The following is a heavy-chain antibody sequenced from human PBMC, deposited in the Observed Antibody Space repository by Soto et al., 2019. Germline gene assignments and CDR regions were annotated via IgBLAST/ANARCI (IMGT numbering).Heavy chain of an antibody. Sequence: QVQLVESGGGVVQPGRSLRLSCAASGFTFSSYAMHWVRQAPGKGLEWVAVISYDGSNKYYADSVKGRFTNSRDNSKNTRYLQMNSLRAEDTAVYYCARDDEICISTSCQARHYYYYGMDVWGQGTTVTVSS. J-gene: IGHJ6*02. CDR2: ISYDGSNK. CDR1: GFTFSSYA. V-gene: IGHV3-30-3*01. CDR3: ARDDEICISTSCQARHYYYYGMDV. D-gene: IGHD2-2*01.